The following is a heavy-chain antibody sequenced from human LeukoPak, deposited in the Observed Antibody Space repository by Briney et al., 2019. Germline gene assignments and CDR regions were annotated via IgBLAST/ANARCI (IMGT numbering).Heavy chain of an antibody. J-gene: IGHJ4*02. D-gene: IGHD1-7*01. Sequence: ASVTVSFKASGYTFTSYGISWVRQAPGQGLGWMGWISAYNGNTNYAQKLQGRVTMTTDTSTSTAYMELRSLRSDDTAVYYCARFKGYNWNYERYFDYWGQGTLVTVSS. V-gene: IGHV1-18*01. CDR3: ARFKGYNWNYERYFDY. CDR2: ISAYNGNT. CDR1: GYTFTSYG.